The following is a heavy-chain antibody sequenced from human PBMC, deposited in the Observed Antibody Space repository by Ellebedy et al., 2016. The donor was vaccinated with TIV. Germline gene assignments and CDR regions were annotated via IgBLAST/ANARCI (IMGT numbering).Heavy chain of an antibody. Sequence: SETLSLTCAVSGGSINSYYWSWIRQPPGKGLEWIGHISYSGFTSYSPSLKSRVTISADTSKNQFSLQLNSVTTADTAVYFCASETNRNFNHWGQGSLVTVSS. D-gene: IGHD1-1*01. CDR2: ISYSGFT. J-gene: IGHJ4*02. CDR1: GGSINSYY. CDR3: ASETNRNFNH. V-gene: IGHV4-59*01.